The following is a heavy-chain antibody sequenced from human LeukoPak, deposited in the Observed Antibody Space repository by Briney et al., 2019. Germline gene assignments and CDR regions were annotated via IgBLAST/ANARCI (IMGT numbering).Heavy chain of an antibody. CDR1: GFTFSSYG. D-gene: IGHD3-16*02. V-gene: IGHV3-30*18. CDR3: AKDGPLRRLRLGGLSTMGYFDY. J-gene: IGHJ4*02. CDR2: ISYDGSNK. Sequence: GGSLRLSCAASGFTFSSYGMHWVRQAPGKGLEWVAVISYDGSNKYYADSVKGRFTISRDNSKNTLYLQMNSLRAEDTAVYYCAKDGPLRRLRLGGLSTMGYFDYWGQGTLVTVSS.